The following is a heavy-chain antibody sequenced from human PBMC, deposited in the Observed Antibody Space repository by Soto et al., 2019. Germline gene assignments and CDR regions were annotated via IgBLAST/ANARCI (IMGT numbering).Heavy chain of an antibody. CDR1: GFTFDDYT. CDR2: ITWDGVTT. Sequence: GGSLRLSCAASGFTFDDYTMHWVRQAPGRGLEWVSLITWDGVTTYYADSVKGRFTISRDNRNNSLFLQMNSLRSEDTALYYCAKEIFPLGYCSSTSCHHPFDYWGQGALVTVSS. V-gene: IGHV3-43*01. J-gene: IGHJ4*02. CDR3: AKEIFPLGYCSSTSCHHPFDY. D-gene: IGHD2-2*01.